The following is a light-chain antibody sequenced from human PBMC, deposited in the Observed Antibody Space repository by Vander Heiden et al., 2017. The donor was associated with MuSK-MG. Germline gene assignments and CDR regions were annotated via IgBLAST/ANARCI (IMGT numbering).Light chain of an antibody. CDR2: DAS. J-gene: IGKJ4*01. CDR3: QQRGNWPIT. V-gene: IGKV3-11*01. Sequence: EIVLTQSPDTLSLSPGERATLSCRASQSVSSYLAWYQQKPGQAPRLLIYDASNRASGIPARFSGSGSGTDFTLTISSLEPEDFAVYYCQQRGNWPITFGGGTKVEIK. CDR1: QSVSSY.